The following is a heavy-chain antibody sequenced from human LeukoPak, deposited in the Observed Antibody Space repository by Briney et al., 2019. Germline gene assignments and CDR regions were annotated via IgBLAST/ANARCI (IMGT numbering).Heavy chain of an antibody. Sequence: GGSLRLSCAASGFTFSNYGMSWVRQAPGKGLEWVSAITSSGGSTYYADSVKGRFTTSRDNSKNTLYLQMNSLRAEDTAVYYCARGSTPSVGRHDYSNYVFARLGYFDLWGRGTLVTVSS. D-gene: IGHD4-11*01. J-gene: IGHJ2*01. CDR3: ARGSTPSVGRHDYSNYVFARLGYFDL. CDR1: GFTFSNYG. CDR2: ITSSGGST. V-gene: IGHV3-23*01.